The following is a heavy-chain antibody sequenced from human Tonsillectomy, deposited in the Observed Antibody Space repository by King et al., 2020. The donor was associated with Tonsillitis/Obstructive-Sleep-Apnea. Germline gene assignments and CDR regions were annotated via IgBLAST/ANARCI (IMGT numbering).Heavy chain of an antibody. CDR2: INHSGST. V-gene: IGHV4-34*01. CDR1: GGSFRGYY. D-gene: IGHD3-10*01. J-gene: IGHJ5*02. CDR3: ARDRDTRLRVRFDP. Sequence: VQLQQWGAGLLKPSETLSLTCAVYGGSFRGYYWSWIRQPPGKGLEWIGEINHSGSTNYNPSLKIRVTISVDTSKNKFSLKLTSVTAADTAVYYCARDRDTRLRVRFDPWGQGTLVTVSS.